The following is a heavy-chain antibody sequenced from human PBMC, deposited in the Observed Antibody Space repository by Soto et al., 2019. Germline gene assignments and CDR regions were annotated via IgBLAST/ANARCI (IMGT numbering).Heavy chain of an antibody. J-gene: IGHJ5*02. CDR2: IYYSGIT. D-gene: IGHD3-22*01. CDR1: GDSISSSTYY. V-gene: IGHV4-39*01. CDR3: ARSNSGYYKWFDP. Sequence: HLQLQESGPGLVKPSETLSLTCTVSGDSISSSTYYWGWIRQPPGKGLEWIGNIYYSGITYYNPSLKGRVAISVDTSKNQFSLKLSSVSAADTAIYYCARSNSGYYKWFDPWGQGTLVTVSS.